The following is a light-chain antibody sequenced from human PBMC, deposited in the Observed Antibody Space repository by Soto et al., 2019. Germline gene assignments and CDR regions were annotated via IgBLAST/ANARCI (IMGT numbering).Light chain of an antibody. CDR2: DAS. Sequence: IVLTQCPPRLSVSPGERATLSCRASQHFXNKLDWYQQRPGQSPRFRXDDASTMAPGGPARLSGSGSATEFTLTISGLQPYDFANYYCQQYNSDSWTFGQGTKVDIK. CDR1: QHFXNK. V-gene: IGKV3-15*01. CDR3: QQYNSDSWT. J-gene: IGKJ1*01.